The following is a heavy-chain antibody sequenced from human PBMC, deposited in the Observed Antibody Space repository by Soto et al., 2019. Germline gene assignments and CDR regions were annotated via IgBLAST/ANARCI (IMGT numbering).Heavy chain of an antibody. Sequence: ASVKVSFRASGYTFTSYGISWVRQAPGQGLEWMGCISAYNGNTNYAQKLQGRVTMTTDTSTSTAYMEMRSLRSDDTAVYYCARDSDSSGYYVLDFDYWGQGTLVTVSS. CDR3: ARDSDSSGYYVLDFDY. V-gene: IGHV1-18*01. CDR1: GYTFTSYG. D-gene: IGHD3-22*01. J-gene: IGHJ4*02. CDR2: ISAYNGNT.